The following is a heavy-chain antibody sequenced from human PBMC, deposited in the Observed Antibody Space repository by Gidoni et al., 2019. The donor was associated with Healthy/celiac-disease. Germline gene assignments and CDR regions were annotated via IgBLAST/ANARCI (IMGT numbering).Heavy chain of an antibody. D-gene: IGHD6-19*01. V-gene: IGHV5-51*03. CDR1: GYSFTSYW. CDR2: IYPGDSDT. Sequence: EVQLVQSGAEVKKPGESLKISCTGSGYSFTSYWIGWVRQMPGKGLEWMGIIYPGDSDTRYSPSFQGQVTISADKSISTAYLQWSSLKASDTAMYYCARLRYSSGWSGAFDIWGQGTMVTVSS. J-gene: IGHJ3*02. CDR3: ARLRYSSGWSGAFDI.